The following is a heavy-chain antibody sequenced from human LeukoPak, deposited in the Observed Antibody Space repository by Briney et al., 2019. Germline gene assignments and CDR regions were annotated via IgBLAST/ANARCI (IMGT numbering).Heavy chain of an antibody. J-gene: IGHJ4*02. Sequence: SETLSLTCAVYGGSLSGYYCNWIRQPPGKGLEWIGEINQSGSTNYNPSLKSRVTVSVDTSKNQFSLKLSSVTAADTAVYYCARGQGTGLWLPLDYWGQGTLVTVSS. CDR1: GGSLSGYY. V-gene: IGHV4-34*01. CDR2: INQSGST. CDR3: ARGQGTGLWLPLDY. D-gene: IGHD5-18*01.